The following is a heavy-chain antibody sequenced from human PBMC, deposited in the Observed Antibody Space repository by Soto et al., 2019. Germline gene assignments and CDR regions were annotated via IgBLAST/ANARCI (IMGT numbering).Heavy chain of an antibody. CDR2: ISGSGGST. CDR1: GFTFSSYA. Sequence: EVQLLESGGGLVQPGGSLRLSCAASGFTFSSYAMSWVRQAPGKGLEWVSAISGSGGSTYYADSVKGRFTISRDNSKNTLYLQMNSLRAEDTAVYYCAKDWGMITFGGVTVDAFDIWGQGTMVIVSS. J-gene: IGHJ3*02. V-gene: IGHV3-23*01. CDR3: AKDWGMITFGGVTVDAFDI. D-gene: IGHD3-16*02.